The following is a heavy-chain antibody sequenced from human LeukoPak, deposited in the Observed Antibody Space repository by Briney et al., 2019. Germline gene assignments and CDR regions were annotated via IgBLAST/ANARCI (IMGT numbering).Heavy chain of an antibody. D-gene: IGHD3-22*01. CDR1: GYSFTSYW. CDR3: ARHLVVEKGYYYYYMDV. J-gene: IGHJ6*03. V-gene: IGHV5-51*01. CDR2: IYPGDSDT. Sequence: GESLKISCKGSGYSFTSYWIGWVRQVPGKGMEWMGIIYPGDSDTRYSPSFQGQVTISADKSISTAYLQWSSLKASDTAMYYCARHLVVEKGYYYYYMDVWGKGTTVTVSS.